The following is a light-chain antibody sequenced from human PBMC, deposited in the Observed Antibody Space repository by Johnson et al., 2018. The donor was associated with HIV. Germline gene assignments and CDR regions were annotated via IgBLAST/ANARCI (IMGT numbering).Light chain of an antibody. CDR1: RSNIGSNT. CDR2: KNN. V-gene: IGLV1-44*01. J-gene: IGLJ1*01. CDR3: GTWDRSLTIGGV. Sequence: QSVLTQPPSASGTPGQRVTISCSGSRSNIGSNTVNWYQQLPGTAPKLVIYKNNQRPSGVPDRFSGSKSDTSASLAISGLQAEDEADYYCGTWDRSLTIGGVFGTGTKVTVL.